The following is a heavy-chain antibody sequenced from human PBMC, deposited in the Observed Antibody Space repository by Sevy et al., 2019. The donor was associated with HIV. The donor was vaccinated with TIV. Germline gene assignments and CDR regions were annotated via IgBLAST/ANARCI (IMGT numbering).Heavy chain of an antibody. D-gene: IGHD6-13*01. CDR1: GFTFSSYG. J-gene: IGHJ5*02. CDR2: IWYDGSNK. CDR3: ARARYSSSINWFDP. V-gene: IGHV3-33*01. Sequence: GGSLRLSFAASGFTFSSYGMHWVRQAPGKGLEWVAVIWYDGSNKYYADSVKGRFTISRDNSKNTLYLQMNSLRAEDTAIYYCARARYSSSINWFDPWGQRTLVTVSS.